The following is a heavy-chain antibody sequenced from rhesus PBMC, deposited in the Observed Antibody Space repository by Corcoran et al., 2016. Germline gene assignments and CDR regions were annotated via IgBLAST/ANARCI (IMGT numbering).Heavy chain of an antibody. CDR1: GYSISSGYY. V-gene: IGHV4S14*01. D-gene: IGHD5-24*01. CDR3: AREGGYSTKFDY. CDR2: ISGSGGNN. J-gene: IGHJ4*01. Sequence: QVQLQESGPGLVKPSETLSLTCAVSGYSISSGYYWGWIRQPPGKGLEWIGSISGSGGNNYLHPSLRSRVTVAVDTSKSQFSLKLSSVPAADTAVYYWAREGGYSTKFDYWGQGVLVTVSS.